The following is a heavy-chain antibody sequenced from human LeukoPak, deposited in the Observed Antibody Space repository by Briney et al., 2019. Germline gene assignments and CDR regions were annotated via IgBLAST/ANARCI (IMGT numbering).Heavy chain of an antibody. Sequence: SETLSLTCTVSGYSISSGYYWGWIRQPPGKGLEWIGSIYHSGSTYYNPSLKSRVTMSVDTSKNQFSLKLSSVTAADTAVYYCAREATYYDFWSGYKNWFDPWGQGTLVTVSS. CDR1: GYSISSGYY. V-gene: IGHV4-38-2*02. J-gene: IGHJ5*02. CDR3: AREATYYDFWSGYKNWFDP. CDR2: IYHSGST. D-gene: IGHD3-3*01.